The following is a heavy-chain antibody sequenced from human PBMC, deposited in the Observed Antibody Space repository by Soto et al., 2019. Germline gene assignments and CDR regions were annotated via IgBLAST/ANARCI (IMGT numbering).Heavy chain of an antibody. V-gene: IGHV4-31*03. CDR2: IYYSGST. CDR3: AREDGESHAGDY. Sequence: QVQLQESGPRLVKPSQTLSLTCTVSGGSISSDGFYWSWIRQHPGKGLEWIGYIYYSGSTYYNPSLKSRVTISVDTSKNQFSLKLNSVTAADTAVYYCAREDGESHAGDYWGQGTLVTVSS. CDR1: GGSISSDGFY. J-gene: IGHJ4*02. D-gene: IGHD4-17*01.